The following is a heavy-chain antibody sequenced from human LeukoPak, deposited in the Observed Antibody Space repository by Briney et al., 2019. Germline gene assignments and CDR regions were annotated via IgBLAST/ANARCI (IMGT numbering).Heavy chain of an antibody. J-gene: IGHJ5*02. Sequence: SETLSLTCSVSGDFISRYYWSWIRQPPGKGLEWIGYIYYSGSTNYNPSLKSRVTVSLDASKTQFSLKLSSVTAADTAVYYCVRVDYDSGGSYMRFDPWGQGSLVTVSS. CDR2: IYYSGST. CDR1: GDFISRYY. CDR3: VRVDYDSGGSYMRFDP. V-gene: IGHV4-59*13. D-gene: IGHD3-22*01.